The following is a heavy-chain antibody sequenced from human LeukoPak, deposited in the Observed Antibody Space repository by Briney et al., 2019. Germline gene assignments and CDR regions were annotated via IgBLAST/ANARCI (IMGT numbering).Heavy chain of an antibody. CDR2: INPNSGGT. Sequence: ASVKVSCKASGYTFTGYYMHWVRQAPGQGLEWMGRINPNSGGTNYAQKFQGRVTMTRDTSISTAYMELSRLRSDDTAVYYCAGRGGYSYGYNYFDYWGQGTLVTVSS. CDR1: GYTFTGYY. CDR3: AGRGGYSYGYNYFDY. V-gene: IGHV1-2*06. J-gene: IGHJ4*02. D-gene: IGHD5-18*01.